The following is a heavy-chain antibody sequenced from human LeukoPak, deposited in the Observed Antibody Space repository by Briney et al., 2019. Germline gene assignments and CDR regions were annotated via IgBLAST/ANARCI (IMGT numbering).Heavy chain of an antibody. V-gene: IGHV3-30*04. CDR2: ISYDGSNK. CDR1: GFTFSSYA. D-gene: IGHD6-13*01. CDR3: ARDLDPAGYSSSWISYYYYYGMDV. Sequence: LGRSLRLSCAASGFTFSSYAMHWVRQAPGKGLEWVAVISYDGSNKYYADSVKGRFTISRDNSKNTLYLQMNSLRAEDTAVYYCARDLDPAGYSSSWISYYYYYGMDVWGQGTTVTVSS. J-gene: IGHJ6*02.